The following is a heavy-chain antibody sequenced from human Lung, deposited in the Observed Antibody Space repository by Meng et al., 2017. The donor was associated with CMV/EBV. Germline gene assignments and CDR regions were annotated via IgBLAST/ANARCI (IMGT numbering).Heavy chain of an antibody. J-gene: IGHJ5*02. CDR2: IYYSGST. CDR1: GGSISSYY. V-gene: IGHV4-59*01. Sequence: QGQLQESGPGLVKPSETLSPTCPVSGGSISSYYWSWIRQPPGKGLEWIGYIYYSGSTNYNPSLKSRVTISVDTSKNQFSLKLSSVTAADTAVYYCAREEGIGGFDPWGQGTLVTVSS. CDR3: AREEGIGGFDP. D-gene: IGHD3-10*01.